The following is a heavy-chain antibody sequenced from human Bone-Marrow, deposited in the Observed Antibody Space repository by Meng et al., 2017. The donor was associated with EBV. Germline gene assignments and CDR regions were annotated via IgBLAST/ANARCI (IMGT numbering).Heavy chain of an antibody. Sequence: QGQLVPPGAEVKRPGASVKVSCKASGYTFTRYDINWVRQATGQGLEWMGWMDPNSGNTGFAQKFQGRVTMTRNTSISTAYMELSALTSEDTAVYYCARDVYASGTYRADPWGQGTLVTVSS. CDR1: GYTFTRYD. D-gene: IGHD3-10*01. CDR3: ARDVYASGTYRADP. CDR2: MDPNSGNT. V-gene: IGHV1-8*01. J-gene: IGHJ5*02.